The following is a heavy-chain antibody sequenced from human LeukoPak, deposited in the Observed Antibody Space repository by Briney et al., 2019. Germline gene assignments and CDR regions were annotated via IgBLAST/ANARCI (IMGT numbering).Heavy chain of an antibody. V-gene: IGHV3-23*01. CDR2: ISGSGGST. D-gene: IGHD4-11*01. CDR1: GFTFSNYA. J-gene: IGHJ2*01. CDR3: AKFHSNYVAYWYFDL. Sequence: GGSLRLSCAASGFTFSNYAMSWVRQAPGKGLEWVSGISGSGGSTYYADPVKGRFTISRDNSKNTLYLQMNSLRAEDTAVYYCAKFHSNYVAYWYFDLWGRGTLVTVSS.